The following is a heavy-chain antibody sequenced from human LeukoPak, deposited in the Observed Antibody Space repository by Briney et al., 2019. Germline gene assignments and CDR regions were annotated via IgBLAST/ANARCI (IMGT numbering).Heavy chain of an antibody. CDR2: SSAYTGNT. D-gene: IGHD1-1*01. V-gene: IGHV1-18*01. CDR3: ERGVPRGYYSFDY. CDR1: GYTFTTYG. J-gene: IGHJ4*02. Sequence: SVTVSRKASGYTFTTYGLSGVGQAPGQGVAWMGWSSAYTGNTNYAQKLQGRVTMTTDTSTSTAYMELRSLRSDDTAVYYCERGVPRGYYSFDYWGQGTLVTVSS.